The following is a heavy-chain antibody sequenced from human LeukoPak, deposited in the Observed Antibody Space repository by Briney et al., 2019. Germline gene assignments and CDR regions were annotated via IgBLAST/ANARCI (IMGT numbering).Heavy chain of an antibody. CDR1: GGSISSSSYY. D-gene: IGHD1-7*01. V-gene: IGHV4-39*01. CDR2: IYYSGST. Sequence: SETLSLTCTVSGGSISSSSYYWGWIRQPPGKGLEWIGSIYYSGSTYYNPSLKSRVTISVDTSKNQFSLKLSSVTAADTAVYYCARLSNWNSLDYWGQGTLVTVSS. CDR3: ARLSNWNSLDY. J-gene: IGHJ4*02.